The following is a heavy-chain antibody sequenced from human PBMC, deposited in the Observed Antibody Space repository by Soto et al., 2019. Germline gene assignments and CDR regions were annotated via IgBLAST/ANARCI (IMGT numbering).Heavy chain of an antibody. Sequence: QVQLQEPGPGLVKPSQTMSLTCTVSGGSISNGDSYWSWIRQPPGKGLEWIGYIYYSGSTYYNPSHKSRVTISVDTSKNQFSLKLSSVTAADTAVYYCARGLGHTVTVVVRFDPWCQGTLVTVSS. D-gene: IGHD3-22*01. V-gene: IGHV4-30-4*01. CDR3: ARGLGHTVTVVVRFDP. CDR1: GGSISNGDSY. J-gene: IGHJ5*02. CDR2: IYYSGST.